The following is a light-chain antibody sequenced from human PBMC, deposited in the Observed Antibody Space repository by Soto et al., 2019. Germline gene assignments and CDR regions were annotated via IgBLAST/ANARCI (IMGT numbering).Light chain of an antibody. CDR3: LQDYSYPRT. CDR2: ASS. V-gene: IGKV1-6*01. CDR1: QGIRNE. J-gene: IGKJ1*01. Sequence: AIQMTQSPSSLSASVGDRVTITCRASQGIRNELAWYQQRPGRAPNLLIYASSNLQTGVPSRFRGSGSGTDFTLTISSLQPEDFATYYCLQDYSYPRTFGQGTKVEV.